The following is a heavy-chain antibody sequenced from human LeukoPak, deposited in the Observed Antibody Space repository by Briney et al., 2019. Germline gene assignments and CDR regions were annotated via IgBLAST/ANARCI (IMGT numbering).Heavy chain of an antibody. CDR1: GFTFSSYS. V-gene: IGHV3-21*01. J-gene: IGHJ4*02. D-gene: IGHD4-17*01. Sequence: GGSLRLSCAASGFTFSSYSMNWVRQAPGKGLEWVSSISSSSSYIYYADSVKGRFTISRDNAKNSLYLQMNSLRAEDTAVYYCARVPLYGDYLDYWGQGTLATVSS. CDR2: ISSSSSYI. CDR3: ARVPLYGDYLDY.